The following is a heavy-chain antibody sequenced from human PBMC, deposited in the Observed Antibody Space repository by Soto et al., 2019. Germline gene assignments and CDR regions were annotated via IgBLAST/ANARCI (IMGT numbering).Heavy chain of an antibody. Sequence: SETLSLTCTVSGGSISSYYWSWIRQPPGKGLEWIGYIYYSGSTNYNPSLKSRVTISVDTSKNQFSLKLSSVTAADTAVYYCARVMYYYGSGHVYYYYYMDVWGKGTTVTVSS. CDR2: IYYSGST. CDR3: ARVMYYYGSGHVYYYYYMDV. D-gene: IGHD3-10*01. J-gene: IGHJ6*03. CDR1: GGSISSYY. V-gene: IGHV4-59*01.